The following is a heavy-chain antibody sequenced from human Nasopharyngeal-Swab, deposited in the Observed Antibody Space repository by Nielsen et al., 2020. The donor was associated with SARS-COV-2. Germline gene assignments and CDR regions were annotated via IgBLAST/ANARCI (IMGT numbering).Heavy chain of an antibody. J-gene: IGHJ4*02. V-gene: IGHV3-9*01. CDR1: GFTFVDYA. CDR2: ISWNSGSI. CDR3: AKGGTYCGGDCYSGGGIFDY. D-gene: IGHD2-21*02. Sequence: GGSLRLSCAASGFTFVDYAMHWVRQAPGKGLEWVSGISWNSGSIGYADSVKGRFTISRDNAKNSLYLQMNSLRAEDTALYYCAKGGTYCGGDCYSGGGIFDYWGPGTLVTVSS.